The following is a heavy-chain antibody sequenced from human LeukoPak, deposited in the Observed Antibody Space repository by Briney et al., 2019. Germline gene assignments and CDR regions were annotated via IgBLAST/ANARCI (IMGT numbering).Heavy chain of an antibody. J-gene: IGHJ4*02. V-gene: IGHV3-23*01. CDR3: AKELPEGFGELLPLLDY. D-gene: IGHD3-10*01. Sequence: GGSLRLSCAASGFTFSSYAMSWVRQAPGKGLEWVSAISGSGGSTYYADSVKGRFTISRDSSKNTLYLQMNSLRAEDTAVYYCAKELPEGFGELLPLLDYWGQGTLVTVSS. CDR2: ISGSGGST. CDR1: GFTFSSYA.